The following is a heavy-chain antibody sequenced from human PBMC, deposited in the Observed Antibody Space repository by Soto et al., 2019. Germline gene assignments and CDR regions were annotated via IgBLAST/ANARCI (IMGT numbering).Heavy chain of an antibody. D-gene: IGHD2-2*01. CDR3: ARDSLGYCSSTSCAEKVWFDP. CDR2: ISAYNGNT. V-gene: IGHV1-18*04. CDR1: GYTFTSYG. Sequence: ASVKVCCKASGYTFTSYGISWVRQAPGQGLEWMGWISAYNGNTNYAQKLQGRVTMTTDTSTSTAYMELRSLRSDDTAVYYCARDSLGYCSSTSCAEKVWFDPWGQVTLVTVYS. J-gene: IGHJ5*02.